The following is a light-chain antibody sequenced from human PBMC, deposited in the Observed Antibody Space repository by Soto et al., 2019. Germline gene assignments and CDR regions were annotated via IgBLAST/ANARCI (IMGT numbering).Light chain of an antibody. J-gene: IGLJ1*01. CDR2: GNH. Sequence: QSVLTQPPSASGTPGQRVTISCSGSSSNIGSNFAYWYQQLPGTAPKLLIYGNHNRPSGVPERFSGSKSGTSATLAITGLQAEDEADYYCQSYDGRLSGYVFGTGTKLTVL. CDR3: QSYDGRLSGYV. CDR1: SSNIGSNF. V-gene: IGLV1-47*02.